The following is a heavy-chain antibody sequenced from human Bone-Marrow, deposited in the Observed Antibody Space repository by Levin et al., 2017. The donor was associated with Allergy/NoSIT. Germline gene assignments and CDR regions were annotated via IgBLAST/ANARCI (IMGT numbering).Heavy chain of an antibody. J-gene: IGHJ3*02. CDR2: IKHDGSEK. CDR1: VFTFDAYW. CDR3: ARIYDNTGYYSGVGAFDI. V-gene: IGHV3-7*01. Sequence: GGSLRLSCAASVFTFDAYWMTWVRQAPGKGLEWVAKIKHDGSEKKYVDSVKGRFTIARDNAKNLLFLQMNSLRAEDTAIYFCARIYDNTGYYSGVGAFDIWGQGTMVTVSS. D-gene: IGHD3-22*01.